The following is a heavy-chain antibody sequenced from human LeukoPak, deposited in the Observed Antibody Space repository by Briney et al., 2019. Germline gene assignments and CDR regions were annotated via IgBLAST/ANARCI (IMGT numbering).Heavy chain of an antibody. Sequence: GRSLRLSCAASGFTFSSYVMHWVRQAPGKGLEWVAIISYDGSSQYYADSVKGRFTISRDNSKNTLYLQMNSLRDEDTAIYYCAKNPDPMYSSGWYGWFDPWGQGTLVTVSS. D-gene: IGHD6-13*01. CDR1: GFTFSSYV. J-gene: IGHJ5*02. V-gene: IGHV3-30-3*02. CDR2: ISYDGSSQ. CDR3: AKNPDPMYSSGWYGWFDP.